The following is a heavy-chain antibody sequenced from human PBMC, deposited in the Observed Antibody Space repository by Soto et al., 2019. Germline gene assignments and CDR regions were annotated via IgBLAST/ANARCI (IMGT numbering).Heavy chain of an antibody. V-gene: IGHV3-48*02. Sequence: EVQLVESGGGLVQPGGSLRLSCAASGFTFSSYSMNWVRQAPGKGLEWVSYISSSSSTIYYADSVKGRFTISRDNAKNSLYLQMSSLRDEDTAVYYCARSQWLPFDIWGQGTMVTVSS. CDR2: ISSSSSTI. J-gene: IGHJ3*02. CDR3: ARSQWLPFDI. D-gene: IGHD6-19*01. CDR1: GFTFSSYS.